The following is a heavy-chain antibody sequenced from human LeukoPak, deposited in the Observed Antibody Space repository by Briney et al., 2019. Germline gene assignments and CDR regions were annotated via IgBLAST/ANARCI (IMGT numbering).Heavy chain of an antibody. Sequence: SSETLSLTCTVSGGSISSSSYYWSWIRQPPGKGLEWIGYIYYSGSTNYNPSLKSRVTISVDTSKNQFSLKLSSVTAADTAVYYCAGTRAGYSSSYYWGQGTLVTVSS. CDR1: GGSISSSSYY. V-gene: IGHV4-61*01. J-gene: IGHJ4*02. D-gene: IGHD6-6*01. CDR3: AGTRAGYSSSYY. CDR2: IYYSGST.